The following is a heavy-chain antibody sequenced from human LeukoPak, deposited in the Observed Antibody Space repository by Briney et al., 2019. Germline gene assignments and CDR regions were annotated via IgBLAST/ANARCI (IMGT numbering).Heavy chain of an antibody. V-gene: IGHV3-30*18. CDR1: GFTFSSYG. CDR2: ISYDGSNK. CDR3: AKSSALLLWFGESLDY. J-gene: IGHJ4*02. Sequence: GRSLRLSCAASGFTFSSYGMHWVRRAPGKGLEWVAVISYDGSNKYYADSVKGRFTISRDNSKNTLYLQMNSLRAEDTAVYYCAKSSALLLWFGESLDYWGQGTLVTVSS. D-gene: IGHD3-10*01.